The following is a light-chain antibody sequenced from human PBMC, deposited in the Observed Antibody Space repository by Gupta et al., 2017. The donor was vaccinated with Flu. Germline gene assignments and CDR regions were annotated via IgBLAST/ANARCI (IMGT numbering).Light chain of an antibody. CDR1: QSVGSK. V-gene: IGKV3-15*01. CDR3: QQYNNWPTWT. CDR2: GAS. Sequence: ATLSVSPGERATLSCRASQSVGSKLAWYQQKPGQPPRLIIYGASTRATSIPARFSGSGSGTEFALTISSLQSEDFAVYFCQQYNNWPTWTFGQRTKVEV. J-gene: IGKJ1*01.